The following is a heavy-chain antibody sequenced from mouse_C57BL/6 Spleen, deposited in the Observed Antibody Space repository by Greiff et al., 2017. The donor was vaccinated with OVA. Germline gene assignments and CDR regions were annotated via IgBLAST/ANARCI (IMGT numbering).Heavy chain of an antibody. J-gene: IGHJ4*01. D-gene: IGHD2-4*01. CDR2: IDPNSGGT. CDR1: GYTFTSYW. Sequence: QVQLKQPGAELVKPGASVKLSCKASGYTFTSYWMHWVKQRPGRGLEWIGRIDPNSGGTKYNEKFKSKATLTVDKPSSTAYMQLSSLTSEDSEVYECARWGGLRREDAMDYWGQGTSVTVSS. CDR3: ARWGGLRREDAMDY. V-gene: IGHV1-72*01.